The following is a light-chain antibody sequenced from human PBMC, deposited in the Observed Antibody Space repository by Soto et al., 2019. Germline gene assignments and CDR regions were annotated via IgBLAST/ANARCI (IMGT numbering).Light chain of an antibody. J-gene: IGKJ4*01. Sequence: IQLTQSPSSLSASVGDRVIITCRASQGISSYLAWYQQKPVKAPNLLIYAASTLQSGVPSRLSGSGSGTDFTLTINSLQPEDFATYYCQQLNSYPALSFGGGTKVEIK. CDR3: QQLNSYPALS. CDR2: AAS. CDR1: QGISSY. V-gene: IGKV1-9*01.